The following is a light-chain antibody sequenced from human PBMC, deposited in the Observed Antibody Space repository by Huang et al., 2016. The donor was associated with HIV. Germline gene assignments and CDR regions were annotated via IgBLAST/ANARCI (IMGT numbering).Light chain of an antibody. Sequence: EIVMTQSPATLSVSPGERATLSCRASQSVSSNLAWYQQSPGQAPRRLIYGAATRATGIPARFSGSGSGTEFTLTISSLQSEDFAVYYCQQYNNWPWTFGQGTKVEI. CDR2: GAA. CDR3: QQYNNWPWT. CDR1: QSVSSN. J-gene: IGKJ1*01. V-gene: IGKV3-15*01.